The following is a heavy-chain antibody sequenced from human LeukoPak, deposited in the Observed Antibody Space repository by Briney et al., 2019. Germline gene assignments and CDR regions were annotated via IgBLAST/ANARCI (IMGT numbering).Heavy chain of an antibody. CDR2: IIPIFGTA. CDR1: GYTFTSYG. Sequence: ASVKVSCKASGYTFTSYGISWVRQAPGQGLEWMGGIIPIFGTANYAQKFQGRVTITADESTSTAYMELSSLRSEDTAVYYCARDHPPKPRQPGRITMIVVESGMDVWGQGTTVTVSS. D-gene: IGHD3-22*01. CDR3: ARDHPPKPRQPGRITMIVVESGMDV. J-gene: IGHJ6*02. V-gene: IGHV1-69*13.